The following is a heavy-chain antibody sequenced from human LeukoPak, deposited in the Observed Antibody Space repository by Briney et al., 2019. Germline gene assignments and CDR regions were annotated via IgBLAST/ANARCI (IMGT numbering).Heavy chain of an antibody. CDR2: IIPILGIA. CDR1: GGTFSSYA. Sequence: ASVKVSCKASGGTFSSYAISWVRQAPGQGLEWMGRIIPILGIANYAQKFQGRVTITADESTSTAYMELSSLRSEDTAVYYCARGIYCSGGSCLGYWGQGTLVTVSS. V-gene: IGHV1-69*04. J-gene: IGHJ4*02. CDR3: ARGIYCSGGSCLGY. D-gene: IGHD2-15*01.